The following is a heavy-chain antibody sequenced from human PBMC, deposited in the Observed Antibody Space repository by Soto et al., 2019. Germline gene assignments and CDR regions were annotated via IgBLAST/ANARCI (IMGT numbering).Heavy chain of an antibody. CDR3: AKPPNYGYVLNANY. V-gene: IGHV3-23*01. J-gene: IGHJ4*02. CDR1: GFTFSSYA. CDR2: ISGSGGST. D-gene: IGHD3-10*01. Sequence: EVQLLESGGGLVQPGGSLRLSCAASGFTFSSYAMSWVRQAPGKGLEWVSAISGSGGSTYYADSVKGRFTISRDNAKNTLYLQMNSLRAEDTAVYYCAKPPNYGYVLNANYWGQGTLVTVSS.